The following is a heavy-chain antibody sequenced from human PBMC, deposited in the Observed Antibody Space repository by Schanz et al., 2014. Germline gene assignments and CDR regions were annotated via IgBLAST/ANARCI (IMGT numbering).Heavy chain of an antibody. Sequence: EVQLVESGGGLIHPGGSLRLSCAVSGFTVNTNYMTWVRQAPGKGLEWVSGIGGSGGSTDYADSVKGRFTISRDNSKNTVHLQMNSLRAEDTAVYFCAKDRWRATVMVDAFDIWGQGTKVTVSS. CDR1: GFTVNTNY. V-gene: IGHV3-23*04. CDR2: IGGSGGST. J-gene: IGHJ3*02. D-gene: IGHD4-4*01. CDR3: AKDRWRATVMVDAFDI.